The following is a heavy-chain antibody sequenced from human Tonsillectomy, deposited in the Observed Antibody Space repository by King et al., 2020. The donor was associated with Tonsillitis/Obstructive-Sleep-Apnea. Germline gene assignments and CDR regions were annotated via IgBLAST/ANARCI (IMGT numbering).Heavy chain of an antibody. CDR1: GGSISFYY. CDR3: ARHVNDPAADPPYYFDY. CDR2: IYYSGST. D-gene: IGHD6-13*01. J-gene: IGHJ4*02. Sequence: QLQESGPGLVKPSETLSLTCTASGGSISFYYWSWIRQPPGKGLEWIGYIYYSGSTNYNPSLKSRVTMSVDTSKNQFSLRLSSVTAADTAIYYCARHVNDPAADPPYYFDYWGQGTLVTVSS. V-gene: IGHV4-59*08.